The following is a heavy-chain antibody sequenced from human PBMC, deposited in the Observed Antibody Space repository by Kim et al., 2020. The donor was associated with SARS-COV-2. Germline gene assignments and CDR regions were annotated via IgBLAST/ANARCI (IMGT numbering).Heavy chain of an antibody. D-gene: IGHD6-13*01. CDR1: GGSISTYY. CDR2: IYHDGSN. CDR3: ARLNVGSPFDP. J-gene: IGHJ5*02. Sequence: SETLSLTFTVSGGSISTYYWGWIRQPPGKGLEYIGCIYHDGSNYYNPSLKSRVTISMDTSKNQFSLKLSSVTAADTAVYYCARLNVGSPFDPWGQGTLVTVSS. V-gene: IGHV4-39*01.